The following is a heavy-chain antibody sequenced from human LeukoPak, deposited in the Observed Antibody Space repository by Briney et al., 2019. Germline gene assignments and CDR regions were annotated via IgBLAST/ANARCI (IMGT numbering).Heavy chain of an antibody. D-gene: IGHD3-3*01. J-gene: IGHJ6*04. CDR2: IKQDGSEK. Sequence: LAGGSLRLSCAASGFTFSSYWMSWVRQAPGKGLEWVANIKQDGSEKYYVDSVKGRFTISRDNAKNSLYLQMNSLRAEDTAVYYCAGYYDFWSAPFGVWGKGTTVTVSS. CDR1: GFTFSSYW. V-gene: IGHV3-7*01. CDR3: AGYYDFWSAPFGV.